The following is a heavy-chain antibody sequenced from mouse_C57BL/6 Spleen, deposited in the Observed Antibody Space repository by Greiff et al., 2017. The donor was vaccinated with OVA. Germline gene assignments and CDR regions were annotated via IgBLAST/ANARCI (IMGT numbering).Heavy chain of an antibody. V-gene: IGHV1-50*01. Sequence: QVQLQQPGAELVKPGASVKLSCKASGYTFTSYWMQWVKQRPGQGLEWIGEIDPSDSYTNYNQKFNGKATLTVDTSSSTAYMQLSSLTSEDSAVYYCARYYYGSSTGFAYWGQGTLVTVSA. J-gene: IGHJ3*01. CDR1: GYTFTSYW. CDR2: IDPSDSYT. CDR3: ARYYYGSSTGFAY. D-gene: IGHD1-1*01.